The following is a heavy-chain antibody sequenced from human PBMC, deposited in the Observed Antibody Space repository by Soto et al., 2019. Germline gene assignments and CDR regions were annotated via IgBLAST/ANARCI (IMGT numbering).Heavy chain of an antibody. CDR3: SRLNSGTFSHDD. V-gene: IGHV3-33*01. D-gene: IGHD1-26*01. CDR1: GFSFTSYG. Sequence: PGGSLRLSCAASGFSFTSYGMYWVRQTPGKGLERVAGIWNDGSNKYYADSVKGRITISRDNFKNMLYLQITSLRAEDTAVYYWSRLNSGTFSHDDCGQGIPVTVSS. CDR2: IWNDGSNK. J-gene: IGHJ4*02.